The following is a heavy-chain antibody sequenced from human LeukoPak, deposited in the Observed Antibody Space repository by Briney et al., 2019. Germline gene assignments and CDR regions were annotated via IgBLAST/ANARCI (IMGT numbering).Heavy chain of an antibody. D-gene: IGHD3-10*01. CDR2: IYYSGST. CDR1: GGSICSYY. CDR3: ARDLWLDY. J-gene: IGHJ4*02. V-gene: IGHV4-59*01. Sequence: SETLSLTCTVSGGSICSYYWSWIRQPPGKGLEWIGYIYYSGSTNYNPSLKSRVTISVDTSKNQFSLKLSSVTAADTAVYYCARDLWLDYWGQGTLVTVSS.